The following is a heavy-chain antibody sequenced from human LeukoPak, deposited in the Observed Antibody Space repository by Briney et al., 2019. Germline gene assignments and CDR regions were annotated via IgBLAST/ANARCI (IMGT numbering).Heavy chain of an antibody. CDR1: GFLFNTYE. J-gene: IGHJ4*02. CDR2: ISSSGSTI. D-gene: IGHD6-6*01. Sequence: GGSLRLSCAASGFLFNTYEMNWVRQAPGKGLEWVSYISSSGSTIYYADSVKGRFTISRDNAKNSLYLQMNSLRAEDTAVYYCARADSSSSARRPNETPGDYWGQGTLVTVSS. CDR3: ARADSSSSARRPNETPGDY. V-gene: IGHV3-48*03.